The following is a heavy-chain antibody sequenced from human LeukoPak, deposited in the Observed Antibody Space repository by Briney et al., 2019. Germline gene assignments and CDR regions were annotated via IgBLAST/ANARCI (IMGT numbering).Heavy chain of an antibody. V-gene: IGHV3-48*03. J-gene: IGHJ4*02. CDR3: ARGGGYSYGSFDY. CDR1: GFTLIEHE. CDR2: ISGDAETI. D-gene: IGHD5-18*01. Sequence: GGSLRLSCVGSGFTLIEHEMNWVRQTPGKGLEWISYISGDAETIFYRDSVRGRVTISRDNTKNSLYLQMNSLRAEDTAVYYCARGGGYSYGSFDYWGQGTLVTVSS.